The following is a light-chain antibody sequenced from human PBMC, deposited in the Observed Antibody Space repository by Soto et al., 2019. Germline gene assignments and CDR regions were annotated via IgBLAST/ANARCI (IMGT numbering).Light chain of an antibody. J-gene: IGLJ1*01. CDR3: AALDDSLNAFV. CDR1: SSNIGGNT. V-gene: IGLV1-44*01. CDR2: GND. Sequence: QSVLTQPPSASGTPGQRGTISCSGSSSNIGGNTVNWYQQLPGTAPKLLIYGNDQRPSGVPDRFSGSKSGTSASLAISGLQSEDEADYYCAALDDSLNAFVFGTGTKLTVL.